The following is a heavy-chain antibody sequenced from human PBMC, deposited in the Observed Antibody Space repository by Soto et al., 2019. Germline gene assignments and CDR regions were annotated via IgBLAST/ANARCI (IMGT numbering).Heavy chain of an antibody. CDR3: ARESPLGRKNGMAV. CDR2: ISAYNGNT. Sequence: EASVKVSCKASGYTFTSYAISWVRQALGQGLEWMGWISAYNGNTNYAQKLQGRVTMTTDTSTSTAYMELRSLRSDDTAVYYCARESPLGRKNGMAVWGQGTTVTVSS. D-gene: IGHD2-15*01. CDR1: GYTFTSYA. J-gene: IGHJ6*02. V-gene: IGHV1-18*01.